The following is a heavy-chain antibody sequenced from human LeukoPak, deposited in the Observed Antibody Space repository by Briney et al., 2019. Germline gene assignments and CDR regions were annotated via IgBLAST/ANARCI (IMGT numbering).Heavy chain of an antibody. CDR1: GFTFSSYA. Sequence: GGSLRLSCAGSGFTFSSYAMSWVRQAPGKGLEWVSAISGDGDSTYYADSVKGRFTISRDNSRNTLYLQMNSLRGEDTAVYFCAKDRARGGATDFDYWGQGTLVTVSS. CDR3: AKDRARGGATDFDY. J-gene: IGHJ4*02. V-gene: IGHV3-23*01. D-gene: IGHD1-26*01. CDR2: ISGDGDST.